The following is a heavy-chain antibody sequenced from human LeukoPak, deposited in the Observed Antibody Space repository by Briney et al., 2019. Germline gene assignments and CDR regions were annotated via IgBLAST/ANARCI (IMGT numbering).Heavy chain of an antibody. CDR2: TYYSHSI. V-gene: IGHV4-39*02. Sequence: PSETPSLTCTVSGGSISRSGYYLGWIRPPPRKGLEWIETTYYSHSIYSNPSLQSRVFISVDPSNTHFSLKLTSVTATDTVVYYCARVGPSTGGGDYWGQGPRVSVSS. CDR3: ARVGPSTGGGDY. CDR1: GGSISRSGYY. J-gene: IGHJ4*02. D-gene: IGHD3-16*01.